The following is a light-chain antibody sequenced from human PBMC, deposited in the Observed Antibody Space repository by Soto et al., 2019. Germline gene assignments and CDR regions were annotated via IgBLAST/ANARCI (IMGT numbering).Light chain of an antibody. Sequence: EIVLTQSPGTLSLYPGERATLSCRASQSVSTNYLAWYQQKPGQSPRLLIYGATSRATGIPDRFSGSGSGTDFILTISRLEPEDFALYFCQQYGSSPYTFAQGTRLDIK. V-gene: IGKV3-20*01. CDR2: GAT. CDR3: QQYGSSPYT. CDR1: QSVSTNY. J-gene: IGKJ2*01.